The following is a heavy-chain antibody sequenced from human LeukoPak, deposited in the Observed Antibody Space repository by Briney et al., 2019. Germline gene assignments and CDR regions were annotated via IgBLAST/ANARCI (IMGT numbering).Heavy chain of an antibody. Sequence: ASVTVSCKASGYTFTSYGISWVRQAPGQGREWMGWISAYNGNTNYAQKLQGRVTMTTDTSTSTAYMELRRLRSDDTAVYYCARGGERWELLHFDYWGQGTLVTVSS. V-gene: IGHV1-18*01. CDR2: ISAYNGNT. CDR3: ARGGERWELLHFDY. CDR1: GYTFTSYG. J-gene: IGHJ4*02. D-gene: IGHD1-26*01.